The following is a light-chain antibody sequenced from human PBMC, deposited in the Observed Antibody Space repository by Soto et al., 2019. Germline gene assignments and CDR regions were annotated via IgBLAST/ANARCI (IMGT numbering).Light chain of an antibody. V-gene: IGKV3-15*01. Sequence: EIVMTQSPATLSVSPGERATLSCRASQSVGSDLAWYQQKPGQAPRLVIYHVSTRATGVPARFSGSGSGTEFTLTISSLQSEDLGVYYCQQRHNWPITFGQGTRLEIK. CDR2: HVS. CDR1: QSVGSD. CDR3: QQRHNWPIT. J-gene: IGKJ5*01.